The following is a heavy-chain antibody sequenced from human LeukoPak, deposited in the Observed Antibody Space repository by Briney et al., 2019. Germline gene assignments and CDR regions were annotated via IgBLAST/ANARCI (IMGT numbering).Heavy chain of an antibody. D-gene: IGHD4-11*01. V-gene: IGHV4-59*08. CDR2: IYYSGST. Sequence: PSETLSLTCTVSGGSISNYYWSWIRQPPGEGLEWIGYIYYSGSTNYNPSLKSRATISIDTSKNQFSLTLTSVTAADTAVYYCARGGLGGITAYSNYLFDYWGQGTLVTVSS. J-gene: IGHJ4*02. CDR1: GGSISNYY. CDR3: ARGGLGGITAYSNYLFDY.